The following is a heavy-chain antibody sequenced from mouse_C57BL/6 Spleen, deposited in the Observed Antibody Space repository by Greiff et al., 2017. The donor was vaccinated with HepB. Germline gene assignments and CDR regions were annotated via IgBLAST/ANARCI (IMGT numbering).Heavy chain of an antibody. CDR1: GYTFTSYW. CDR3: AREDYDYDWFAY. V-gene: IGHV1-64*01. Sequence: VKLMESGAELVKPGASVKLSCKASGYTFTSYWMHWVKQRPGQGLEWIGMIHPNSGSTNYNEKFKSKATLTVDKSSSTAYMQLSSLTSEDSAVDYCAREDYDYDWFAYWGQGTLVTVSA. CDR2: IHPNSGST. J-gene: IGHJ3*01. D-gene: IGHD2-4*01.